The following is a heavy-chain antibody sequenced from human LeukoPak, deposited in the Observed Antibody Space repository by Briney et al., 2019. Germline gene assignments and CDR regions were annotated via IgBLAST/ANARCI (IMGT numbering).Heavy chain of an antibody. Sequence: ASVKVSCKASGYTFTAYYIHWVRQAPGQGLEWMGWINANSGGTDYAQKFQGRVTMTRDTSLTTAYMELGRLKSDDTAVYYCARDCGYESQRMNYFDYWGQGTLVTVSS. J-gene: IGHJ4*02. CDR2: INANSGGT. CDR3: ARDCGYESQRMNYFDY. D-gene: IGHD5-12*01. CDR1: GYTFTAYY. V-gene: IGHV1-2*02.